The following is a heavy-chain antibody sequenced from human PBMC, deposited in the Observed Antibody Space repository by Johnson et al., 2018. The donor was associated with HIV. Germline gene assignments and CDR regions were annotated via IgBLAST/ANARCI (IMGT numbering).Heavy chain of an antibody. J-gene: IGHJ3*01. D-gene: IGHD3-22*01. Sequence: VQLVESGGGLVQPGGSLRLSCAASGFTVSSNYMTWVRQGPGRGLEWVSVLYSGGDTYYADSVKGRFTISRDNSKNTLYVQMNSLRAEDTAVYYCVRDGNYYDRSGYRVDAFDVWGQGTMVTVSS. CDR3: VRDGNYYDRSGYRVDAFDV. CDR1: GFTVSSNY. V-gene: IGHV3-66*02. CDR2: LYSGGDT.